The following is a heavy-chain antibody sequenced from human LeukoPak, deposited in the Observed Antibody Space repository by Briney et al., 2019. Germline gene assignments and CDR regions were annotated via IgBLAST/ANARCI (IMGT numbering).Heavy chain of an antibody. V-gene: IGHV3-66*01. CDR1: GFTVSSNY. Sequence: GGSLRLSCAASGFTVSSNYMSWGRQAPGEGLEWVSVIYSGSSIYYADSVKGRFTISRDNSKNTLYLQMNNLRAEDTAVYYFAREFGWGGSGSSYYYYDNDVWGKGTTVTTSS. CDR2: IYSGSSI. J-gene: IGHJ6*03. D-gene: IGHD3-10*01. CDR3: AREFGWGGSGSSYYYYDNDV.